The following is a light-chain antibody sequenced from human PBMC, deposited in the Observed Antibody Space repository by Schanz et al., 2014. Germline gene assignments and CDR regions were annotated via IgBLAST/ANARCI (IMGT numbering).Light chain of an antibody. V-gene: IGKV3D-20*02. Sequence: EIVLTQSPGTLSLSPGERATLSCGASQSVSGSYLAWYQQKPGQAPRLLIYDASNRATGIPARFSGSGSGTDFTLTISSLEPEDFAVYYCQQRSKTWTFGQGTKVEIK. J-gene: IGKJ1*01. CDR2: DAS. CDR3: QQRSKTWT. CDR1: QSVSGSY.